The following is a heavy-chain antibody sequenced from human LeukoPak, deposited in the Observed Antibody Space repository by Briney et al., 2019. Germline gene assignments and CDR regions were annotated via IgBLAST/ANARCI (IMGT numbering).Heavy chain of an antibody. J-gene: IGHJ4*02. Sequence: ASVKVSCEASGSPFTNYDVTWVRQSPGQGLEWMGRISAYNGNTNYAQKLQGRVTTTTDTSTSTAYMELRGLRSDDTAVYFCARAGAGATVFYWGQGTLVTVSS. CDR1: GSPFTNYD. CDR3: ARAGAGATVFY. D-gene: IGHD5-12*01. CDR2: ISAYNGNT. V-gene: IGHV1-18*01.